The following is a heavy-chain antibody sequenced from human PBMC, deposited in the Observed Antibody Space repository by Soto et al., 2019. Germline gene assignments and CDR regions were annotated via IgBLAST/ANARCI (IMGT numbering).Heavy chain of an antibody. Sequence: ASVKVSCKASGYTFTSYFITWVRQVPGQGLEWMGWISAYNGNTKYAQMLQGRVTMTTDTSTATACIEMMSLRSDDTAVYYYARQNYFSGMDVWGQGTTVTVSS. V-gene: IGHV1-18*01. CDR2: ISAYNGNT. CDR3: ARQNYFSGMDV. CDR1: GYTFTSYF. J-gene: IGHJ6*02.